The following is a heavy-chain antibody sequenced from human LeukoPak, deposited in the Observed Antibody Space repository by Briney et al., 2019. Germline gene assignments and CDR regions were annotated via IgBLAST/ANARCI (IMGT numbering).Heavy chain of an antibody. Sequence: GGSLRLSCAASGFTFSSDAMSWVRQAPGKGLEWVSAISGSGGSTYYADSVKGRFTISRDNSKNTLYLQMNSLRAEDTAVYYCAKGGSGWYGGYYYMDVWGKGTTVTVSS. J-gene: IGHJ6*03. CDR1: GFTFSSDA. D-gene: IGHD6-19*01. CDR2: ISGSGGST. V-gene: IGHV3-23*01. CDR3: AKGGSGWYGGYYYMDV.